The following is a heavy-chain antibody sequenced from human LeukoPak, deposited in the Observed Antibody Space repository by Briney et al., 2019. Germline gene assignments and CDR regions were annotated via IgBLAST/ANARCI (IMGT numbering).Heavy chain of an antibody. Sequence: SETLSLTCAVYGGSFSGYYWSWIRQPPGKGLEWIGEINHSGSTNYNPSLKSRVTISVDTSKNQFSLKLSSVTAANTAVYYCARRGYYYGSGSYYRSRYFDYWGQGTLVTVSS. CDR3: ARRGYYYGSGSYYRSRYFDY. CDR2: INHSGST. CDR1: GGSFSGYY. J-gene: IGHJ4*02. V-gene: IGHV4-34*01. D-gene: IGHD3-10*01.